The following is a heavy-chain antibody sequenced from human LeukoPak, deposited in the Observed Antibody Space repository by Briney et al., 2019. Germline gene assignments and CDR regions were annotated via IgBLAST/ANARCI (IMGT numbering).Heavy chain of an antibody. Sequence: PGGSLRLSCAASGFTFSSYGMHWVRQAPGKGLEWVAVIWDDGSNKYYADSVKGRFTISRDNSKNTLYLQMNSLRAEDTAVYYCAREGGDGYKDGYWYFDLWGRGTLVTVSS. D-gene: IGHD5-24*01. CDR3: AREGGDGYKDGYWYFDL. J-gene: IGHJ2*01. V-gene: IGHV3-33*01. CDR2: IWDDGSNK. CDR1: GFTFSSYG.